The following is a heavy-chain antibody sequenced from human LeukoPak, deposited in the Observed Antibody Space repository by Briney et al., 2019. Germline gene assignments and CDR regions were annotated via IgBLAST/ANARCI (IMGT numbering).Heavy chain of an antibody. CDR1: GFTFSSNY. V-gene: IGHV3-66*01. J-gene: IGHJ4*02. CDR3: AKDRCSSTSCYPD. D-gene: IGHD2-2*01. Sequence: PGGSLRLSCAASGFTFSSNYMSWVRQAPGKGLEWVSVIYSGGSTYYADSVKGRFTISRDNSKNTLYLQMNSLRAEDTAVYYCAKDRCSSTSCYPDWGQGTLVTVSS. CDR2: IYSGGST.